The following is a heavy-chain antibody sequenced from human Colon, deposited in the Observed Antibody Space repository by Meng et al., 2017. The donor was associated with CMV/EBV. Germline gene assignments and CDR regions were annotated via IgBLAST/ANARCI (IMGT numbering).Heavy chain of an antibody. D-gene: IGHD3-16*01. J-gene: IGHJ3*02. CDR3: ARVRVDYGGDAFDI. V-gene: IGHV4-38-2*02. CDR1: GYSISSGYF. CDR2: GYHSGFT. Sequence: SETLSLTCNVSGYSISSGYFWGWIRQPPGKGLEWVAIGYHSGFTSYNPSLESRVTMSADTSKNHFSLKLTSVTAAASAVYYCARVRVDYGGDAFDIWGQGTKVTVSS.